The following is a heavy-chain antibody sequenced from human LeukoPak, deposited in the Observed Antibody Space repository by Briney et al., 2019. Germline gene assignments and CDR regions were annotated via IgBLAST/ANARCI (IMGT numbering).Heavy chain of an antibody. CDR1: GFTVSSNY. Sequence: GGSLRLSCAASGFTVSSNYMSWVRQAPGKGLEWVSVIYSAGSTYYADSVKGRLTISRDNSKNTLYLQMNSLRAEDTAVYYCARAATYSWGQGTLVTVSA. CDR2: IYSAGST. V-gene: IGHV3-66*01. CDR3: ARAATYS. J-gene: IGHJ5*02. D-gene: IGHD6-25*01.